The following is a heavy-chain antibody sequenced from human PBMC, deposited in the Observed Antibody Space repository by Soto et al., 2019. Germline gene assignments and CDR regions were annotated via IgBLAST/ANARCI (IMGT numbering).Heavy chain of an antibody. V-gene: IGHV3-23*01. CDR1: GFTFSSYA. CDR2: ISGSGGST. Sequence: PGGSLRLSCAASGFTFSSYAMSWVRQAPGKGLEWVSAISGSGGSTYYADSVKGRFTISRDNSKNTLYLQMNSLRAEDTAVYYCAKELYSIVVVVAAFDYWGQGTLVTVSS. CDR3: AKELYSIVVVVAAFDY. J-gene: IGHJ4*02. D-gene: IGHD2-15*01.